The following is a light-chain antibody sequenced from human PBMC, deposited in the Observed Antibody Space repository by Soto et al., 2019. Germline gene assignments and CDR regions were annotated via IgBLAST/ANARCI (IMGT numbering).Light chain of an antibody. V-gene: IGLV2-23*02. Sequence: QSALTQPASVSGSPGQSITISCTGTSSDVGSYNLVSWYQQHPGKAPKLMIYEVSKRPSGVSNRFSGSKSGNTASLTISGLRAREEADYSCCSYAGSSTYVFGTGTKVPVL. CDR2: EVS. CDR1: SSDVGSYNL. CDR3: CSYAGSSTYV. J-gene: IGLJ1*01.